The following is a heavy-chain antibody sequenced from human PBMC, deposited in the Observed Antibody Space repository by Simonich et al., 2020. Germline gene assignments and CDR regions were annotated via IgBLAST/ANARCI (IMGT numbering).Heavy chain of an antibody. J-gene: IGHJ6*03. D-gene: IGHD6-13*01. V-gene: IGHV1-2*02. CDR3: ARGRIAAAGTYYYYYMDV. CDR2: INPDRGGT. CDR1: GYPFTGYY. Sequence: QVQLVQSGAEVKKPGASLKVSCKASGYPFTGYYMHWVRQAPGQGLEWMGWINPDRGGTNYAQKFQGRDTMTRDTSISTAYMELSRLRSDDTAVYYCARGRIAAAGTYYYYYMDVWGKGTTVTVSS.